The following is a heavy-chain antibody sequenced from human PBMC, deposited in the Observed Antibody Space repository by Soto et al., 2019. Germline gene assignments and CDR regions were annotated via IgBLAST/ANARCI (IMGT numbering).Heavy chain of an antibody. V-gene: IGHV3-23*01. CDR2: ISGSGGST. Sequence: GGSLRLSCAASGFTFSSYAMSWVRQAPGKGLEWVSAISGSGGSTYYADSVKGRFTISRDNSKNTPYLQMNSLRAEDTAVYYCANIYAGTKPEYFQHWGQGTLVTVSS. J-gene: IGHJ1*01. D-gene: IGHD1-1*01. CDR3: ANIYAGTKPEYFQH. CDR1: GFTFSSYA.